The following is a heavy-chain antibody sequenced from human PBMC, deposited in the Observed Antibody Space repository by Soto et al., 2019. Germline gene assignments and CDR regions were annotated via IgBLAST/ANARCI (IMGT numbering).Heavy chain of an antibody. J-gene: IGHJ4*01. CDR3: AQYKIAVVPGATHECDH. CDR2: IYWTEDK. D-gene: IGHD2-21*01. V-gene: IGHV2-5*01. CDR1: GCSLNTRGMG. Sequence: QITLKESGPTLGKPTQTLTLTCRFSGCSLNTRGMGVGWIRQPPGKAVEWLALIYWTEDKRYRSFLNSRLTIVKDTHKTQLVLTVSIWAPVDAATYYCAQYKIAVVPGATHECDHWGERIVVTVSS.